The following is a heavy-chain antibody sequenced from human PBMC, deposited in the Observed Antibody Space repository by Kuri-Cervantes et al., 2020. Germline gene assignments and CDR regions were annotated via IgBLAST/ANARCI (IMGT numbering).Heavy chain of an antibody. CDR1: GYTFTSYD. CDR3: ARAPGSRGVVPAAFDI. CDR2: MNPNSGNT. D-gene: IGHD2-2*01. Sequence: ASVKVSCKASGYTFTSYDINWVRQATGQGLEWMGWMNPNSGNTGYAQKFQGRVTMTRNTSISTAYMELSSLRAEDTAVYYCARAPGSRGVVPAAFDIWGQGTMVTVSS. V-gene: IGHV1-8*01. J-gene: IGHJ3*02.